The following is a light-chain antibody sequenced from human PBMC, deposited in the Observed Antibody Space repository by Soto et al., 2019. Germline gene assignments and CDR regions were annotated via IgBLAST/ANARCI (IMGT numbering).Light chain of an antibody. CDR2: RNN. V-gene: IGLV1-47*01. J-gene: IGLJ1*01. CDR3: ATWDDSLSDYV. CDR1: NSNIGSND. Sequence: QSVLTQPPSASGTPGQRDTISCSGSNSNIGSNDVDWYQQLPGTAPKLLIYRNNQRPSGVPDRFSGSKSGTSASLAITGLRSDGEADYYCATWDDSLSDYVFGTGTKLTVL.